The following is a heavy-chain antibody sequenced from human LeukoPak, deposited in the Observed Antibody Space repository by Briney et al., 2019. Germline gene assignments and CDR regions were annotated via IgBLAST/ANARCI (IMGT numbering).Heavy chain of an antibody. J-gene: IGHJ4*02. D-gene: IGHD3-10*01. CDR2: ISWDGGST. Sequence: PGGSLRLSCAASGFTFDDYTMHWVRQAPGKGLEWVSLISWDGGSTYYADSVKGRFTISRDNSKNPLYLQMNSLRTEDTALYYCAKDIAPFGELLPDYWGQGTLVTVSS. CDR1: GFTFDDYT. CDR3: AKDIAPFGELLPDY. V-gene: IGHV3-43*01.